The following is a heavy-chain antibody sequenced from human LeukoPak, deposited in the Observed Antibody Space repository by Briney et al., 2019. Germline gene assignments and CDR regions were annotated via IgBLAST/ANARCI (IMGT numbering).Heavy chain of an antibody. Sequence: SQTLSLTCSISGDSVSSSSAAWNWIRQSPSRGLEWLGRTYYRSNRWYSDYPPSVKGRITINTETSKNKLSLQLNSVTPEDTAVYYCARDLYRVFVCWGPGTLVTVSS. CDR3: ARDLYRVFVC. V-gene: IGHV6-1*01. CDR1: GDSVSSSSAA. J-gene: IGHJ4*02. CDR2: TYYRSNRWYS. D-gene: IGHD2/OR15-2a*01.